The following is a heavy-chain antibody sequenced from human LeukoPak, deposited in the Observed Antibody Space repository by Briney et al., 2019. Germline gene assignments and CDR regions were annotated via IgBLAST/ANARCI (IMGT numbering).Heavy chain of an antibody. CDR1: GYSVNSYW. J-gene: IGHJ5*02. D-gene: IGHD6-13*01. V-gene: IGHV5-51*01. CDR2: IYPGDSDT. Sequence: PGESLKISCKGSGYSVNSYWIAWVRQMPGKGLECMGIIYPGDSDTRYSPSFQGQVTISADKSISTAYLQWSSLKAADIAMYYCARRGATYRSSWYGVDWFDPWGQGTLVTVSS. CDR3: ARRGATYRSSWYGVDWFDP.